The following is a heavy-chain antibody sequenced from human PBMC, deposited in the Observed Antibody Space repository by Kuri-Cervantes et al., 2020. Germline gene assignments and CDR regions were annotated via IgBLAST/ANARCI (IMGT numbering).Heavy chain of an antibody. D-gene: IGHD6-13*01. J-gene: IGHJ4*02. CDR3: ARLGDSSTWYTAGY. V-gene: IGHV4-59*04. CDR2: IYYSGRT. Sequence: SETLSLTCTVSGGFISSYYWSWIRQPPGKGLEWIGYIYYSGRTYYSPSLKSRVTISVDTSKNQFSLKLNSVTAADTAVYYCARLGDSSTWYTAGYWGQGTLVTVSS. CDR1: GGFISSYY.